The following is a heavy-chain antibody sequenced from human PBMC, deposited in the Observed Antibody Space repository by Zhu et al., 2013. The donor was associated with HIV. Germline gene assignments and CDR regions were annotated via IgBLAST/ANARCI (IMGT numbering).Heavy chain of an antibody. V-gene: IGHV1-18*01. D-gene: IGHD1-26*01. CDR1: VTPLPALV. J-gene: IGHJ3*02. Sequence: QVQLVQSGAEVRRPGAVSEGRPARLLVTPLPALVSAGCDRPLDKGLSGWDGSVITMVTQSMHRKLQGRVTMTTDTSTSTAYMELRSLRSDDTAVYYCARVLNSGSLSAFDIWGQGTMVTVSS. CDR2: SVITMVT. CDR3: ARVLNSGSLSAFDI.